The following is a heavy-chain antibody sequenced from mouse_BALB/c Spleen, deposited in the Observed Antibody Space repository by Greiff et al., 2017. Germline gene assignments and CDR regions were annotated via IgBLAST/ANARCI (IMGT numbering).Heavy chain of an antibody. J-gene: IGHJ4*01. CDR2: ISSGGSYT. Sequence: EVKLMESGGDLVKPGGSLKLSCAASGFTFSSYGMSWVRQTPDERLEWVATISSGGSYTYYPDSVKGRFTISRDNAKNTLYLQMSSLKSEDTAMYYCARELAMDYWGQGTSVTVSS. CDR3: ARELAMDY. CDR1: GFTFSSYG. V-gene: IGHV5-6*01.